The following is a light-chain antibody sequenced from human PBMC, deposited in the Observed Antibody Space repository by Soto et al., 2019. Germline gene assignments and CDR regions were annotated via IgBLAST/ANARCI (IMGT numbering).Light chain of an antibody. CDR2: EGS. Sequence: QSALAQPASVSGSPGQSITISCTGTSSDVGSYNLVSWYQQHPGKAPKLMIFEGSKRPSGVSNRFSGSKSGNTASLTIFGFQAEDEADYYCCSYAGNSNYVFGTGTRSPS. CDR3: CSYAGNSNYV. V-gene: IGLV2-23*01. J-gene: IGLJ1*01. CDR1: SSDVGSYNL.